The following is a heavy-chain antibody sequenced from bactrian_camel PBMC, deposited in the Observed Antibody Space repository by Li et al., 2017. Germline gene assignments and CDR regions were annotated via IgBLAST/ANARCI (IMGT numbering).Heavy chain of an antibody. Sequence: HVQLVESGGGLVQPGGSLRLACAASGFTSSNYYMSWVRQAPGRGLERVSSIYTSGNTYYADSGKGRFTISKDNAENTLYLQMNNLKPEDTAQYYCAAATSRAPWVRPDCRKPNCWGQGT. D-gene: IGHD5*01. CDR2: IYTSGNT. CDR1: GFTSSNYY. CDR3: AAATSRAPWVRPDCRKPNC. J-gene: IGHJ4*01. V-gene: IGHV3-2*01.